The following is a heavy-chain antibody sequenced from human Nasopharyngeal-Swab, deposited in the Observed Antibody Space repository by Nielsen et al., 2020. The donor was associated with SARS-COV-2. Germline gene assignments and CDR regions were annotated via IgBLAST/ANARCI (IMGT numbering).Heavy chain of an antibody. V-gene: IGHV3-11*04. J-gene: IGHJ6*02. CDR3: ARDLLPTPYDLKNYYYGMDV. CDR1: GFTFSDYY. CDR2: ISSSGSTI. D-gene: IGHD3-22*01. Sequence: GGSLRLSCAASGFTFSDYYMSWIRQAPGQGLEWVSYISSSGSTIYYADSVKGRFTISRDNAKNSLYLQMNSLRAEDTAVYYCARDLLPTPYDLKNYYYGMDVWGQGTTVTVSS.